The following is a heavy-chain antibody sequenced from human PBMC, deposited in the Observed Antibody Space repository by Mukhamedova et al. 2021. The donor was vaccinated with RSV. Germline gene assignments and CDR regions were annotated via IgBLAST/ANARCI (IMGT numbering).Heavy chain of an antibody. Sequence: GKGPEWVAVIWFDGSNKYYAVSVEGRFTISRDNSKNTLYLQMNSLRGEDTAVYYCARGLVVGGRYFDYWCQGTLVTVSS. V-gene: IGHV3-33*01. J-gene: IGHJ4*02. CDR2: IWFDGSNK. CDR3: ARGLVVGGRYFDY.